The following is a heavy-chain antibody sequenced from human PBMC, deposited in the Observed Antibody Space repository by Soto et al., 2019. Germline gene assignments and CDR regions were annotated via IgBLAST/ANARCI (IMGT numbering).Heavy chain of an antibody. CDR2: TSYDGTKK. Sequence: QVQLVESGGGVVQSGRSLRLSCAASGFTFSSYAMHWVRQAPGKGLGWVAVTSYDGTKKYYAESVKGRFTISRDNSKNTLYVQMNSLRTEDTAVYYCARHRGQQLLYGDRHFDYWGQGTLVTVSS. CDR1: GFTFSSYA. D-gene: IGHD6-13*01. CDR3: ARHRGQQLLYGDRHFDY. J-gene: IGHJ4*02. V-gene: IGHV3-30*04.